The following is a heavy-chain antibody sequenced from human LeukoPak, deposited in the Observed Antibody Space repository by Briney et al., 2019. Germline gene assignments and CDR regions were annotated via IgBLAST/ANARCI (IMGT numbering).Heavy chain of an antibody. CDR3: ARAKRARAKRGFSGYVQWYPDL. J-gene: IGHJ2*01. V-gene: IGHV4-34*01. Sequence: SETLSLTCAVYGGSFSGHYWNWIRQSPGEGLEWIGEINHVGATHYHPSLKSRVTISVETSKNQFSLNLTSVSRADTAVYYCARAKRARAKRGFSGYVQWYPDLWGPGTLVTVSS. CDR1: GGSFSGHY. CDR2: INHVGAT. D-gene: IGHD5-12*01.